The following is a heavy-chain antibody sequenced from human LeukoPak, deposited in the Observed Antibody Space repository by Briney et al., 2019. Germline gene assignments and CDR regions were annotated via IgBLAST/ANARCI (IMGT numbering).Heavy chain of an antibody. Sequence: SETLSLTCAVYGGSLSGYSWSWVRQPPGKGLEWIGEVNHSGSTSYNPSLKSRVTMSVDTSKNQFSLTRLGYHLLYAYYYYYMDVWGKGTTVTVSS. V-gene: IGHV4-34*01. CDR3: MDV. J-gene: IGHJ6*03. D-gene: IGHD1-26*01. CDR2: VNHSGST. CDR1: GGSLSGYS.